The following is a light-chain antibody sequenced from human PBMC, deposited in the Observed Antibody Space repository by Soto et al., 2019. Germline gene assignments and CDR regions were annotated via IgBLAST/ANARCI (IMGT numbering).Light chain of an antibody. J-gene: IGKJ1*01. CDR3: QQYSTSSRT. V-gene: IGKV1-5*01. CDR2: DAS. Sequence: DIQMTPSPSTLSGSVGDRVTITCRASQTVSTWLAWYQQKPGKAPKVMIYDASSLENGVPPRFSGSGSGTEFTLTISSLQPDDFATYYCQQYSTSSRTFGQGTKVDI. CDR1: QTVSTW.